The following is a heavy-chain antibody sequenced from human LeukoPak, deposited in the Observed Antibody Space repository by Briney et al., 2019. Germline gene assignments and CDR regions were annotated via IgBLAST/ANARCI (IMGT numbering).Heavy chain of an antibody. D-gene: IGHD2-15*01. CDR1: GYTLTELS. CDR3: ATMVVAATYFDY. V-gene: IGHV1-24*01. CDR2: FCPEDGET. J-gene: IGHJ4*02. Sequence: ASVKVSCKVSGYTLTELSMHWVRQAPGKGLEWMGGFCPEDGETIYAQKFQGRVTMTEDTSTDTAYMELSSLRSEDTAVYYCATMVVAATYFDYWGQGTLVTVSS.